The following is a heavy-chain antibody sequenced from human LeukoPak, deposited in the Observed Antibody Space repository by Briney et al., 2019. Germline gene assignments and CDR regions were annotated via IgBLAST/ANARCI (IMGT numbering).Heavy chain of an antibody. CDR3: ARVTTVTTANDAFDI. CDR1: GGSISSGDYY. CDR2: VYYSGST. D-gene: IGHD4-17*01. Sequence: PSETLSLTCTVSGGSISSGDYYWSWIRQPPGKGLEWIGYVYYSGSTYYNPSLKSRVTISVDTSKNQFSLKLSPVTAADTAVYYCARVTTVTTANDAFDIWGQGTMVTVSS. V-gene: IGHV4-30-4*01. J-gene: IGHJ3*02.